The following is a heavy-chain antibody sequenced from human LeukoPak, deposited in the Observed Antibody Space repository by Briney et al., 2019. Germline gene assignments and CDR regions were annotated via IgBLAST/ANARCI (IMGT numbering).Heavy chain of an antibody. J-gene: IGHJ4*02. CDR2: VNSSSSAM. Sequence: GGSLRLSCAASGFTFSGYTMNWVRQAPGKGLEWVSSVNSSSSAMYFADSVKGRFTISRDNAKNSLYLQMHSLRDEDTAVYYRARGRTPNPYFDYWGQGTLVTVSS. D-gene: IGHD1/OR15-1a*01. V-gene: IGHV3-48*02. CDR3: ARGRTPNPYFDY. CDR1: GFTFSGYT.